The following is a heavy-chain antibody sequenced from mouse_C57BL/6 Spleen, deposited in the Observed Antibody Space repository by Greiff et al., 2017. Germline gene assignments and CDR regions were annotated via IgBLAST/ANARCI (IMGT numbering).Heavy chain of an antibody. V-gene: IGHV1-59*01. Sequence: QVQLQQPGAELVRPGTSVKLSCKASGYTFTSYWMHWVKQRPGQGLEWIGVIDPSDSYTNYNQKFKGKATLTVDTSSSTAYMQLSSLTSEDSAVYYCARVDSGGDYWGKGTTLTVSS. J-gene: IGHJ2*01. CDR1: GYTFTSYW. CDR3: ARVDSGGDY. D-gene: IGHD1-1*02. CDR2: IDPSDSYT.